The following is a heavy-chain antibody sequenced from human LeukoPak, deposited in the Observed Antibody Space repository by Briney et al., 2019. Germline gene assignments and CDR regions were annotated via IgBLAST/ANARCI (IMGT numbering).Heavy chain of an antibody. CDR3: AREEDGDYYFDY. D-gene: IGHD4-17*01. Sequence: GGSLRLSCAASGFIFSNYGIHWVRQAPGKGLEWVALMWSDGSHKYYTDSVKGRFTISRDNSKNTVYLQMNSLRAEDTAVYYCAREEDGDYYFDYWGQGTLVTVSS. CDR2: MWSDGSHK. V-gene: IGHV3-33*01. J-gene: IGHJ4*02. CDR1: GFIFSNYG.